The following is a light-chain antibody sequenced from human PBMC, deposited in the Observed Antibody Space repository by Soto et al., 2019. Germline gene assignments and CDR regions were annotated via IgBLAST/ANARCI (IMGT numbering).Light chain of an antibody. V-gene: IGLV2-11*01. CDR1: SSDVGAYNS. CDR3: CSFACSDTLI. CDR2: DVS. J-gene: IGLJ2*01. Sequence: QSALTQPRSVSGSPGQSVTISCTGTSSDVGAYNSVSWYQQYPGKAPKVMIYDVSERPSGVPDRFSGSKSDNTAALTISGLQAEDEAEYYCCSFACSDTLIFGGGTKLTVL.